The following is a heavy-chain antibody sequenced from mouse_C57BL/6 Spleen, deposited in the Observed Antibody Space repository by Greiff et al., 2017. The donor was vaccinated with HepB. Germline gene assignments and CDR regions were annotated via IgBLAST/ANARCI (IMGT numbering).Heavy chain of an antibody. CDR3: ARSEYDYGFDY. Sequence: VQLQQSGAELVKPGASVKISCKASGYAFSSYWMNWVKQRPGKGLEWIGQIYPGDGDTNYNGKFKGKATLTADKSSSTADMKLSSLTSEDSAVYFCARSEYDYGFDYWGQGTTLTVSS. J-gene: IGHJ2*01. V-gene: IGHV1-80*01. CDR1: GYAFSSYW. D-gene: IGHD2-4*01. CDR2: IYPGDGDT.